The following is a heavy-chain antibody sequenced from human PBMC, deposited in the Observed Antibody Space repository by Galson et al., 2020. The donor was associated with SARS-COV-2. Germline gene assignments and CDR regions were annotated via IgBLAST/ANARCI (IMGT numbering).Heavy chain of an antibody. Sequence: SGPTLVQPPQPLTLTYTLSGFSLDKSGVAVGWIRQHPGKALEWLALIYWNDYKRYSPSLESRLTIAKDTSLNQVVLTLTNVDPMDTATYFCAHRRGGWWIGFDSWGQGTLVTVSS. J-gene: IGHJ4*02. V-gene: IGHV2-5*01. D-gene: IGHD2-8*02. CDR3: AHRRGGWWIGFDS. CDR1: GFSLDKSGVA. CDR2: IYWNDYK.